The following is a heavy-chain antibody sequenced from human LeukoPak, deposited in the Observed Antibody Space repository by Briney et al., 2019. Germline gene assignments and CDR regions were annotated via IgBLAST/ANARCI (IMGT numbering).Heavy chain of an antibody. Sequence: GGSLRLSCAASGFTLSSNYMSWVRQAPGKGLEWVSVSYSGGSTYYADSVKGRFTISRDNSKNTLYLQMNSLRAEDTAVYYCARDLWNYGTFDYWGQGTLVTVSS. CDR1: GFTLSSNY. CDR3: ARDLWNYGTFDY. CDR2: SYSGGST. V-gene: IGHV3-66*01. D-gene: IGHD1-7*01. J-gene: IGHJ4*02.